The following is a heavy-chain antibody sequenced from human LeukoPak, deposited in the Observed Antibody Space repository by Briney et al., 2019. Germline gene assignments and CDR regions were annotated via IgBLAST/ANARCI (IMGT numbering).Heavy chain of an antibody. V-gene: IGHV3-30*03. J-gene: IGHJ4*02. D-gene: IGHD2-8*02. Sequence: GSLRLSCAASGFTFRSYGMQWVRQAPGKGLEWVAVISYDGSNKYYADSVKGRFTISRDNSENTIYLQVSSLRADDTALYYCARDFLPGAPDFFDYWGQGTLVTVSS. CDR1: GFTFRSYG. CDR3: ARDFLPGAPDFFDY. CDR2: ISYDGSNK.